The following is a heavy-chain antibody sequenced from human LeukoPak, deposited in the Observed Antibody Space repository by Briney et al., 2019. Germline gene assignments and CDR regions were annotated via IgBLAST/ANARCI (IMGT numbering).Heavy chain of an antibody. D-gene: IGHD3-22*01. Sequence: GGSLRLSCAASGFTFSSYAMSWVRQAPGKGLEWVSAISGSGGSTYYADSVKGRFTISRDNTKNTLYLQMNSLRAEDTAVYYCAKYYYDSSGYPRFDPWGQGTLVTVSS. CDR3: AKYYYDSSGYPRFDP. V-gene: IGHV3-23*01. CDR2: ISGSGGST. CDR1: GFTFSSYA. J-gene: IGHJ5*02.